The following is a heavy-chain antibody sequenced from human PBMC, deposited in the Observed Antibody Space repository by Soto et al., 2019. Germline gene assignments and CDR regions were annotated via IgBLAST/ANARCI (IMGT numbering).Heavy chain of an antibody. Sequence: VQLLESGGGLVQPGGSLRLSCAASGFTFNNYAMNWVRQAPGKXXEWVSAIRNSGGFTYYADSVKGRFTISRDNSKNTLYLHMNSLRAEDTALYYCAKDYFETKGPYFFDYWGQGTLVTVSS. V-gene: IGHV3-23*01. CDR1: GFTFNNYA. J-gene: IGHJ4*02. CDR3: AKDYFETKGPYFFDY. D-gene: IGHD1-26*01. CDR2: IRNSGGFT.